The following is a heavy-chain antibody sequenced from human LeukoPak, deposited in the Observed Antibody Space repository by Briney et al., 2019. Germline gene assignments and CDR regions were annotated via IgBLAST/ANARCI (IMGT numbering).Heavy chain of an antibody. D-gene: IGHD3-22*01. Sequence: PSETLSLTCTVSGGSISSSSYSWGWIRLPPGKGLEWIGTFYYSGSTYYNPSLKSRVTISVDTFRNHFSLKLNSVTAADTAVYYCARPYDRGAFDIWGQGTMVTVSS. J-gene: IGHJ3*02. V-gene: IGHV4-39*01. CDR2: FYYSGST. CDR3: ARPYDRGAFDI. CDR1: GGSISSSSYS.